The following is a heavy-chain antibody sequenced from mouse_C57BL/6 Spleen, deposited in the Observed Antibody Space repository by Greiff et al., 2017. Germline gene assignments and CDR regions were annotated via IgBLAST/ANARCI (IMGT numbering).Heavy chain of an antibody. CDR1: GYTFTDYE. J-gene: IGHJ2*01. CDR3: TRGHYYGSSYHED. D-gene: IGHD1-1*01. Sequence: QVHVKQPGAELVRPGASVTMSCKASGYTFTDYEMTWVKQTPVHGLEWIGAIDPETGGTAYNQKFKGKAILTADKSSSTAYMELRSLTSEDSAVYYCTRGHYYGSSYHEDWGQGTTLTAAS. V-gene: IGHV1-15*01. CDR2: IDPETGGT.